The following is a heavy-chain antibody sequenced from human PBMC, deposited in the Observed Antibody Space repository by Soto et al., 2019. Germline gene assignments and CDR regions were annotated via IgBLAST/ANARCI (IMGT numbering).Heavy chain of an antibody. Sequence: ASVKVSCKASGYTFTTYGISWVRQAPGQGLEWMGWISAYNGKADYARKFQGRVTMTTDTSTSIAYMELRSLRFDDTAVYYCVRAAETRYYGMDVWGQGTTVTVSS. CDR1: GYTFTTYG. CDR2: ISAYNGKA. V-gene: IGHV1-18*04. CDR3: VRAAETRYYGMDV. J-gene: IGHJ6*02.